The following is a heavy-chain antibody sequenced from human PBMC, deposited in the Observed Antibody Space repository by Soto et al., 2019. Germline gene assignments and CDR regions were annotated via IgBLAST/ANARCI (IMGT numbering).Heavy chain of an antibody. CDR1: GFTFSSYA. CDR2: ISGSGGST. V-gene: IGHV3-23*01. Sequence: LRLSCAASGFTFSSYAMSWVRQAPGKGLEWVSAISGSGGSTYYADSVKGRFTISRVNSKNTLYLQMNSLRAEDTAVYYCATSSGGMDVWGQGTTVTVSS. CDR3: ATSSGGMDV. D-gene: IGHD1-1*01. J-gene: IGHJ6*02.